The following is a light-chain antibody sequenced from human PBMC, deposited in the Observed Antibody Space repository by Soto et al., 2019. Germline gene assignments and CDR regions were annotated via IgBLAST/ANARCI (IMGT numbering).Light chain of an antibody. CDR1: QSVSSNY. CDR2: RAS. Sequence: EIVLTQSPGTLSLSPGERATLSCRASQSVSSNYLAWYQQKPGKAPRLLIYRASSRATGIPDRFSGSGSGTDFTLTISRLEPEDFAVYYCQQYGSSYTFDEGTKLEIK. CDR3: QQYGSSYT. V-gene: IGKV3-20*01. J-gene: IGKJ2*01.